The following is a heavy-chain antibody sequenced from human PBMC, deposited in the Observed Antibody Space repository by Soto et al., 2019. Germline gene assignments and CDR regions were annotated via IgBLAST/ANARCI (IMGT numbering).Heavy chain of an antibody. V-gene: IGHV3-48*02. Sequence: PGGSLRLSCAASGFTFSSYSMNWVRQAPGKGLEWVSYISSSSSTIYYADSVKGRFTISRDNAKNSLYLQMNSLRDEDTAVYYCARDPDDYGDYVDYYYYGMDVWGQGTTVTVSS. D-gene: IGHD4-17*01. CDR2: ISSSSSTI. J-gene: IGHJ6*02. CDR3: ARDPDDYGDYVDYYYYGMDV. CDR1: GFTFSSYS.